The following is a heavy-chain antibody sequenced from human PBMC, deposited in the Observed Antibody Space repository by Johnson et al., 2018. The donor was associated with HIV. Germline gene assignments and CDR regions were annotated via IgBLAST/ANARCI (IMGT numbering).Heavy chain of an antibody. Sequence: VQLVESGGGVVRPGGSLRLSCAASGFTFDDYGMSWVRQAPGKGLEWVANIKQDGSEKYYVDSVKGRFTISRENAKNSLYLQMNSLRAEDTAVYYCAKGRDGAFDIWGQGTMVTVSS. D-gene: IGHD5-24*01. CDR1: GFTFDDYG. CDR3: AKGRDGAFDI. V-gene: IGHV3-7*01. CDR2: IKQDGSEK. J-gene: IGHJ3*02.